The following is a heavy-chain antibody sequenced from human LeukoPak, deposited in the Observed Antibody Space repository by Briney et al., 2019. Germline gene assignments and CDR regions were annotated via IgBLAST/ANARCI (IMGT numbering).Heavy chain of an antibody. D-gene: IGHD2-2*01. CDR1: GYTFSNYG. J-gene: IGHJ4*02. V-gene: IGHV1-18*01. CDR2: IRGGDR. CDR3: AIDLVVLDY. Sequence: ASVKVSCKTSGYTFSNYGISWLRQAPGQGLEWMGWIRGGDRNYAQKFQGRVTVTTDTSTPTAYMELTGLRSDDTAVYYCAIDLVVLDYWGQGTLVTVSS.